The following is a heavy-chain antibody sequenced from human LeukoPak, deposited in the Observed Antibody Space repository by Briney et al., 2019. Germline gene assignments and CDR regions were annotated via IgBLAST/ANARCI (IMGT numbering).Heavy chain of an antibody. CDR3: ARRSSANWFDP. J-gene: IGHJ5*02. Sequence: SETLSLTCTVSGYSISSGYYWGWIRQPPGKGLEWIGSIYYSGTTYYNPSLKSRVTISIDTSNNQFSLKLSSVTAADTAVYYCARRSSANWFDPWGQGTLVTVSS. CDR2: IYYSGTT. D-gene: IGHD3-22*01. CDR1: GYSISSGYY. V-gene: IGHV4-38-2*02.